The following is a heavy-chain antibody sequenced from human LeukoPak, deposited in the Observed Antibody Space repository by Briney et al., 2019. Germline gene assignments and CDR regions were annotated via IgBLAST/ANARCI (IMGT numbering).Heavy chain of an antibody. D-gene: IGHD3-10*01. V-gene: IGHV1-2*02. CDR3: ARDSTYGSGSYPY. J-gene: IGHJ4*02. CDR1: GYTFTGYY. Sequence: GASVKVSCKASGYTFTGYYMHWVRQAPGQGLEWMGWINPNSGGTNYAQKFQGRVTMTRDTSISTAYMELSRLRSDDTAVYYCARDSTYGSGSYPYWGQGTLVTVSS. CDR2: INPNSGGT.